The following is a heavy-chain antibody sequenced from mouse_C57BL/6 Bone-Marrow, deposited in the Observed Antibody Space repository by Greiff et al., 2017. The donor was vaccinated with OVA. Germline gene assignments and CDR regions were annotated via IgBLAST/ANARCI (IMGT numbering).Heavy chain of an antibody. CDR2: ISSGGSYT. CDR1: GFTFSSYG. V-gene: IGHV5-6*01. J-gene: IGHJ2*01. CDR3: ARHSYYYGSSPLDY. D-gene: IGHD1-1*01. Sequence: EVMLVESGGDLVKPGGSLKLSCAASGFTFSSYGMSWVRQTPDKRLEWDATISSGGSYTYYPDSVKGRFTISRDNAKNTLYLQMSSLKSEDTAMYYCARHSYYYGSSPLDYWGQGTTLTVSS.